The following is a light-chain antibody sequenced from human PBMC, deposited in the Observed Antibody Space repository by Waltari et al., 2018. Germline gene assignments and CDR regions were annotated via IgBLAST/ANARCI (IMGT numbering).Light chain of an antibody. V-gene: IGKV3-11*01. J-gene: IGKJ1*01. CDR2: DTS. CDR1: TSVSNM. CDR3: QQRSNWPPT. Sequence: EIVLTQSPGTLSLSPGERATLSCRASTSVSNMLAWYQQKPGQAPRLLIYDTSNRATGIPARFSGSGSGTDVTLTISSLEPEDFAVYYCQQRSNWPPTFGQGTKGEI.